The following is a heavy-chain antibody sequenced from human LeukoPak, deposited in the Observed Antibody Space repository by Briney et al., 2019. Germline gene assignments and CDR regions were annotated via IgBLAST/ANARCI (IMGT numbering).Heavy chain of an antibody. V-gene: IGHV3-30*02. CDR2: IRYDGSNK. Sequence: GGSLRLSCAAFGFTFSSYGMHWVRQAPGKGLEWVAFIRYDGSNKCYADSVKGRFTISRDNSKNTLYLQMNSLRAEDTAVYYCAKDGGGYYPSYYYYMDVWGKGTTVTISS. D-gene: IGHD3-22*01. CDR3: AKDGGGYYPSYYYYMDV. CDR1: GFTFSSYG. J-gene: IGHJ6*03.